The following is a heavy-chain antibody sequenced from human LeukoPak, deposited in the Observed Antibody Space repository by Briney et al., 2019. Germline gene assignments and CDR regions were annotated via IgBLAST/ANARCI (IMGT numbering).Heavy chain of an antibody. J-gene: IGHJ5*02. D-gene: IGHD3-3*01. CDR2: IYYSGST. CDR1: GGSISSSSYY. V-gene: IGHV4-39*07. CDR3: ASQYYDFWSGYQPGNNWFDP. Sequence: PSETLSLTCTVSGGSISSSSYYWGWIRQPPGKGLEWIGSIYYSGSTYYNPPLKSRVTISVETSKNQFSLKLSSVTAADTAVYYCASQYYDFWSGYQPGNNWFDPWGQGTLVTVSS.